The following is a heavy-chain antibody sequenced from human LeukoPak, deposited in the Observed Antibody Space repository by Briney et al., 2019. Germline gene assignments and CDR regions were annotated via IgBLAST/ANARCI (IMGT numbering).Heavy chain of an antibody. CDR3: ASFYCSSTSCHPYFQH. CDR1: GGTFSSYA. CDR2: IIPIFGTA. D-gene: IGHD2-2*01. J-gene: IGHJ1*01. V-gene: IGHV1-69*05. Sequence: GASVKVSCKASGGTFSSYAISWVRQAPGQGLEWMGGIIPIFGTANYAQKFQGRVTITTDESTSTAYMELSSLRTEDTAVYYCASFYCSSTSCHPYFQHWGQGTLVTVSS.